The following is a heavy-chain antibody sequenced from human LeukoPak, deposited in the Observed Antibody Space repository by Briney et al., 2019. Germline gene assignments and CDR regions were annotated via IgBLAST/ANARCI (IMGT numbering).Heavy chain of an antibody. CDR3: ARGGKATVVTV. CDR2: IYSSGST. D-gene: IGHD4-23*01. J-gene: IGHJ4*02. Sequence: SETLSLTCSVSGGSISSYYWTWIRQPAGKGLEWIGCIYSSGSTNYNPSLKSRVAMSVDTSKNQFSLNLTSVTAADTAVYYCARGGKATVVTVWGQGTLVTVSS. CDR1: GGSISSYY. V-gene: IGHV4-4*07.